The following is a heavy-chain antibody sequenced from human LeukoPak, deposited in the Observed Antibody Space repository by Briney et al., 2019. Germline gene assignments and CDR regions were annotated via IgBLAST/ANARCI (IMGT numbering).Heavy chain of an antibody. Sequence: GASVKVSCKASGYTFTSYDINWVRQATGQGLEWMGWMNPNSGNTGYAQKFQGRVTMTRNTSISTAYMELSSLRSEDTAVYYCARNSKQLGYCSSTSCLSRVYYYYYYMDVWGKGTTVTVSS. J-gene: IGHJ6*03. V-gene: IGHV1-8*01. CDR3: ARNSKQLGYCSSTSCLSRVYYYYYYMDV. CDR2: MNPNSGNT. CDR1: GYTFTSYD. D-gene: IGHD2-2*01.